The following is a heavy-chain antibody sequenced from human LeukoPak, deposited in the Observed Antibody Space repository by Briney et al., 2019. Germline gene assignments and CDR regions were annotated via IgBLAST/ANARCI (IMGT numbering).Heavy chain of an antibody. CDR2: IYYSGST. V-gene: IGHV4-39*07. CDR1: GGSISSSSYY. Sequence: SETLSLTCTVSGGSISSSSYYWGWIRQPPGKGLEWIGSIYYSGSTYYNPSLKSRVTISVDTSKNQFSLKLSSVTAADTAVYYCAREYYYGSGSYFSYYYYCMDVWGKGTTVTVSS. CDR3: AREYYYGSGSYFSYYYYCMDV. D-gene: IGHD3-10*01. J-gene: IGHJ6*03.